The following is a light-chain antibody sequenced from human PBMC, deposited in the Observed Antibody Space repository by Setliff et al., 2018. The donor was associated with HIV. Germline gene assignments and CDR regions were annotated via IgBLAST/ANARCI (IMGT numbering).Light chain of an antibody. CDR2: EVS. CDR1: SSDVGGYNY. CDR3: CSYAGSSTPYV. Sequence: QSALTQPASVSGSPGQSITISCTGTSSDVGGYNYVSWYQQHPDRAPKLMIYEVSHRPSGVSNRFSGSKSGNTASLTISGLQAEAEADYYCCSYAGSSTPYVFGTGTKVTVL. V-gene: IGLV2-14*01. J-gene: IGLJ1*01.